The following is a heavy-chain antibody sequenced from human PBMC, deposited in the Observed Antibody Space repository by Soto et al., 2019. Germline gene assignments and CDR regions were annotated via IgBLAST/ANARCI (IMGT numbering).Heavy chain of an antibody. J-gene: IGHJ4*02. CDR3: ASTEEFFDY. V-gene: IGHV4-31*03. Sequence: ASETLSLTCSVSGVSLTSGTYYCSWIRQRPGKGLEWIGYIFYTGSTDYNPSLKSRVNIAVDTANSQFSLKLSSVTAADTAVYYCASTEEFFDYWGQGSLVTVSS. CDR1: GVSLTSGTYY. CDR2: IFYTGST. D-gene: IGHD3-10*01.